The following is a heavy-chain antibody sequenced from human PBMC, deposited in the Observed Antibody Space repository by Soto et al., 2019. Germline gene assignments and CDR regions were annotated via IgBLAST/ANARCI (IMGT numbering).Heavy chain of an antibody. Sequence: SVKVSCKASGGTFSSYAISWLLQAPGQGLEWMGGIIPIFGTANYAQKFQGRVTITADESTSTAYMELSSLRSEDTAVYYCARATLAYSGGDCSYDAFDIWGQGTMVTVSS. J-gene: IGHJ3*02. CDR1: GGTFSSYA. CDR3: ARATLAYSGGDCSYDAFDI. D-gene: IGHD2-21*02. CDR2: IIPIFGTA. V-gene: IGHV1-69*13.